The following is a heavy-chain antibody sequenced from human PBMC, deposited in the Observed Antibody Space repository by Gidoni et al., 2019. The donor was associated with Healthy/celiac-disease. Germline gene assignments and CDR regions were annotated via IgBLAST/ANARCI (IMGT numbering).Heavy chain of an antibody. CDR2: IGYDGSNK. Sequence: QVQLVESGGGVVQPGSSLSLSCAASGLTFSSSGMHWVRQAPGKGLEWVAVIGYDGSNKYYADSVKGRFTSSRDNSKNTLYLQMNSLRAEDTAVYYCARDVVRAYCGGDCYSGAFDYWGQGTLVTVSS. V-gene: IGHV3-33*01. J-gene: IGHJ4*02. CDR1: GLTFSSSG. D-gene: IGHD2-21*02. CDR3: ARDVVRAYCGGDCYSGAFDY.